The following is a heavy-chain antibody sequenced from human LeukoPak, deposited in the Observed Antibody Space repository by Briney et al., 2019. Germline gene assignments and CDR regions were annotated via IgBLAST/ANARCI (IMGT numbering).Heavy chain of an antibody. V-gene: IGHV3-21*01. J-gene: IGHJ5*02. CDR1: GFTFSSYS. D-gene: IGHD6-6*01. CDR3: ARDQVYSSSSGWFDP. Sequence: GGSLRLSCAASGFTFSSYSMNWVRQAPGKGLEWVSSISSSSSYIYYADSVKGRFTISRDNAKNSLYLQMNSLRAEDTAVYYCARDQVYSSSSGWFDPWGQGTLVTVSS. CDR2: ISSSSSYI.